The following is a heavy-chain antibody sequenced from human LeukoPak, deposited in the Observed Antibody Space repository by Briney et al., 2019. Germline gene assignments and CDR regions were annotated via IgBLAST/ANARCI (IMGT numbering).Heavy chain of an antibody. CDR3: ATARILEIDY. CDR1: GYTLTELS. CDR2: FYPEDGET. J-gene: IGHJ4*02. V-gene: IGHV1-24*01. Sequence: RASVTVSCKVSGYTLTELSMHWVGQAPGKGGEGMGGFYPEDGETIYAQKFQGRVTITEDTSTDTDYMELSRLRCEDTGVYYCATARILEIDYWGQGSLATVSS.